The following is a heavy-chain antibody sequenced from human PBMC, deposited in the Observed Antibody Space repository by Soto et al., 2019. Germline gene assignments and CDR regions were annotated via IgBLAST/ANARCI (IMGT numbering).Heavy chain of an antibody. Sequence: QGQLLQSGDEVKTPGASVRVSCRASGYPFTSYGISWVRQAPGQGLEWVAWISAYNGNRDIAQKFQGRVTMTLETSTGTAHMELGDLTSADTAVYYGARGRIVASIHDAFEIWGQGTNVTVSS. D-gene: IGHD5-12*01. V-gene: IGHV1-18*01. CDR2: ISAYNGNR. CDR3: ARGRIVASIHDAFEI. CDR1: GYPFTSYG. J-gene: IGHJ3*02.